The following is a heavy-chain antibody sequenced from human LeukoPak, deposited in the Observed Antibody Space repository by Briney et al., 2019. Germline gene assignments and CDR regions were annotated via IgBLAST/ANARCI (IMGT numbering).Heavy chain of an antibody. CDR1: GFTFSSFV. J-gene: IGHJ4*02. CDR2: IWYDGSNK. D-gene: IGHD5-12*01. V-gene: IGHV3-33*01. CDR3: ARGPSAYPKCFDY. Sequence: GGSLGLSCAASGFTFSSFVMHWVRQAPGKGLEWVAVIWYDGSNKYYADSVEGRFTISRDNSKNTLYLQMNSLRAEDTAVYYCARGPSAYPKCFDYWGQGTLVAVSS.